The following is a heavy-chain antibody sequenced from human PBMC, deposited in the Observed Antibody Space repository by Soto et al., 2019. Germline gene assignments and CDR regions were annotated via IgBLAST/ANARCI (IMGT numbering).Heavy chain of an antibody. CDR3: ARDPFLGDYVGGRYYYYYGRDV. CDR2: IIPIFGTA. Sequence: QVQLVQSGAEVKKPGSSVKVSCKASGGTFSSYAISWVRQAPGQGLEWMGGIIPIFGTANYAQKFQGRVTITQDESTSTAYMEQSSLRSEDTAVYYCARDPFLGDYVGGRYYYYYGRDVWGQGTTVTVSS. CDR1: GGTFSSYA. J-gene: IGHJ6*02. D-gene: IGHD4-17*01. V-gene: IGHV1-69*01.